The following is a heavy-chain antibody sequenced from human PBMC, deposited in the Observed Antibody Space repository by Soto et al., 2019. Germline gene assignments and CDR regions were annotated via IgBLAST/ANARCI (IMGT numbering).Heavy chain of an antibody. CDR3: ARIKLVEFFFINVDGYDMDG. Sequence: EVQLVESGGGLVQPGGSLRLSCAASGFTLSNYAVNWVRQAPGKGLEWVSYISSDSRYIYYGDSVKGRFTISRDNARNSVYLQIISLRDDDTAVYYYARIKLVEFFFINVDGYDMDGWGKGTKVTVSS. CDR1: GFTLSNYA. V-gene: IGHV3-48*02. J-gene: IGHJ6*04. D-gene: IGHD3-16*01. CDR2: ISSDSRYI.